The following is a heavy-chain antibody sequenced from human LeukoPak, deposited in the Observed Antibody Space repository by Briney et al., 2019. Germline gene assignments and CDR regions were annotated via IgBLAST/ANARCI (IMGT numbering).Heavy chain of an antibody. V-gene: IGHV1-2*02. CDR3: ARDGGGYDSSGYYQYYFDY. CDR1: GYTFTGYY. CDR2: INPNSGGT. Sequence: ASVKVSCKASGYTFTGYYMHWVRQAPGQGLEWMGWINPNSGGTNYAQKFQGRVTMTRDTSISTAYMELSRLRSDDTAVYYCARDGGGYDSSGYYQYYFDYWGQGTLVTVSS. D-gene: IGHD3-22*01. J-gene: IGHJ4*02.